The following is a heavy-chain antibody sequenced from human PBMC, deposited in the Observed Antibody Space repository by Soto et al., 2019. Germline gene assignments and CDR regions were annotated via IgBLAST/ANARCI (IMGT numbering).Heavy chain of an antibody. CDR2: ISYDGSNK. D-gene: IGHD1-26*01. Sequence: QVPLVESGGGVVQPGRSLRLSCAASGFTFSSYAMHWVRQAPGKGLEWVAVISYDGSNKYYADSVKGRFTISRDNSKNTLYLQMNSLRAEDTAVYYCARDGHSGTKGDYWGQGTLVTVSS. V-gene: IGHV3-30-3*01. CDR3: ARDGHSGTKGDY. CDR1: GFTFSSYA. J-gene: IGHJ4*02.